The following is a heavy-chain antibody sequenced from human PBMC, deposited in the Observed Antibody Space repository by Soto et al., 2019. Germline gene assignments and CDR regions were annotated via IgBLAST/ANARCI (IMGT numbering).Heavy chain of an antibody. J-gene: IGHJ4*02. V-gene: IGHV4-39*01. CDR1: GGSISSSSYY. Sequence: QLQLQESGPGLVKPSETLSLTCTVSGGSISSSSYYWGWIRQPPGKGLEWIGSIYYSGSTYYNPSLKSRVTISVDTSKNQFSLKLSAVTAADTAVYYCARHTQGGFAYWGQGTLVTVSS. D-gene: IGHD3-16*01. CDR2: IYYSGST. CDR3: ARHTQGGFAY.